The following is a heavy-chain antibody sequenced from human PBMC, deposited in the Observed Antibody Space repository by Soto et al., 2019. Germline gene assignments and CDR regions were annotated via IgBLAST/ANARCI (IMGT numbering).Heavy chain of an antibody. V-gene: IGHV3-30*18. D-gene: IGHD2-21*02. CDR3: AQAEVTVVTPYYFDY. J-gene: IGHJ4*02. CDR2: ISYDGSNK. CDR1: GFTFSSYG. Sequence: QVQLVESGGGVVQPGRSLRLSCAASGFTFSSYGMHWVRQAPGKGLEWVAVISYDGSNKYYADSVKGRFTISRDNSKNPLYLQMNSLRAEDTAVYYCAQAEVTVVTPYYFDYWGQGTLVTVSS.